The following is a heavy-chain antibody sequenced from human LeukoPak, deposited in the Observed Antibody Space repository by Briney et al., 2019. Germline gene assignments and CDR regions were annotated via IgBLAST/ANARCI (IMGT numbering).Heavy chain of an antibody. D-gene: IGHD2-8*01. V-gene: IGHV3-30*02. CDR3: AKDRCSNGIGCYYYYMEV. CDR1: GFTFSSYW. Sequence: GGSLRLSCAASGFTFSSYWMHWVRQAPGKGLEWVAYIQYDRTNEQYAHSVKGRFRISRDNSNNILYLQMNSLRTEDTAVYYCAKDRCSNGIGCYYYYMEVWGKGTTVTISS. J-gene: IGHJ6*03. CDR2: IQYDRTNE.